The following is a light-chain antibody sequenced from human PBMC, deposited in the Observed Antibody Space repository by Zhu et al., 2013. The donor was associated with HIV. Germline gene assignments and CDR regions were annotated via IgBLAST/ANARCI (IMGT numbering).Light chain of an antibody. CDR3: LQHHYLPWT. CDR2: SAS. CDR1: HDIGDE. V-gene: IGKV1-6*01. J-gene: IGKJ1*01. Sequence: AIQMTQSPSSLSASVGDRVTITCRASHDIGDELDWYQQRPGRAPDLLIYSASTLTSGVPSRFDGSRSGTDFFLTITSLQPDDFATYYCLQHHYLPWTFGQGT.